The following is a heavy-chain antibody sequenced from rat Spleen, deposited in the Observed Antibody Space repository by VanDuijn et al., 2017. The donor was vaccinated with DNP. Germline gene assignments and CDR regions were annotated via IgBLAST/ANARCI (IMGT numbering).Heavy chain of an antibody. J-gene: IGHJ2*01. V-gene: IGHV5-22*01. CDR2: ISYEGSST. CDR1: RITFSDYY. D-gene: IGHD1-11*01. Sequence: EVQLVESGGGLVQPGRSLKLSCAVSRITFSDYYMAWVRQAPKKGLEWVASISYEGSSTYYGDSVKGRFTISRDNAKSTLYLQMNSLRSEDTATYYCARHGYRDSSWGYWGQGVMVTVSS. CDR3: ARHGYRDSSWGY.